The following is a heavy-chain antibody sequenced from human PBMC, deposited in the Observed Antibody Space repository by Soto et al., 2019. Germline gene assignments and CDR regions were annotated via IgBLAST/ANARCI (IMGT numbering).Heavy chain of an antibody. D-gene: IGHD6-6*01. Sequence: ASVKVSCKASGGTFSSYAISWVRQAPGQGLEWMGGIIPIFGTANYAQKFQGRVTITADQSTSTAYRELSSLRPKDTAVYYCARNKAPYGMDVWGQGTTVTVSS. CDR2: IIPIFGTA. V-gene: IGHV1-69*13. J-gene: IGHJ6*02. CDR1: GGTFSSYA. CDR3: ARNKAPYGMDV.